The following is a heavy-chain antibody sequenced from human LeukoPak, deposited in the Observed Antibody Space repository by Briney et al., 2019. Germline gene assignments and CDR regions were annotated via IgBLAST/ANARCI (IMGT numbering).Heavy chain of an antibody. J-gene: IGHJ5*02. CDR1: GGTFSSYA. Sequence: SVKVSCKASGGTFSSYAISWVRQAPGQGLEWMGGIIPIFGPANYAQKFQGRVTITTDESTSTAYMELSSLRSEDTAVYYCARGSYYYDSSGYEWFDPWGRGTLVTVSS. D-gene: IGHD3-22*01. V-gene: IGHV1-69*05. CDR3: ARGSYYYDSSGYEWFDP. CDR2: IIPIFGPA.